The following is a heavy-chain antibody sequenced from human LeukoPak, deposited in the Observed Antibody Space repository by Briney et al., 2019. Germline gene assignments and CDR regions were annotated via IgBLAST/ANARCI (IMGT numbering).Heavy chain of an antibody. CDR2: ISSSSSYI. V-gene: IGHV3-21*01. CDR3: ARGYDSSGYYGY. D-gene: IGHD3-22*01. CDR1: GFTFSSYS. Sequence: RSGGSLRLSCAASGFTFSSYSMNWVRQAPGKGLEWVSSISSSSSYIYYADSVKGRFTISRDNAKNSQYLQMNSLRAEDTAVYYCARGYDSSGYYGYWGQGTLVTVSS. J-gene: IGHJ4*02.